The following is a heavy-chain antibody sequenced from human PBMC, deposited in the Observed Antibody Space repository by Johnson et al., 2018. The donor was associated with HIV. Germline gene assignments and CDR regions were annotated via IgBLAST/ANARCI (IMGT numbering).Heavy chain of an antibody. CDR3: AKAGQMVAAGTRNAFDI. Sequence: VQLVESGGGLVQPGGSLRLSCAASGFTFSSYWMSWVRQAPGKGLEWVANIKQDGSERYYVDSVKGRFTISRDNAKNSLYLQMDNLRVEDTAVYYCAKAGQMVAAGTRNAFDIWGQGTMVTVSS. CDR2: IKQDGSER. V-gene: IGHV3-7*01. CDR1: GFTFSSYW. D-gene: IGHD6-13*01. J-gene: IGHJ3*02.